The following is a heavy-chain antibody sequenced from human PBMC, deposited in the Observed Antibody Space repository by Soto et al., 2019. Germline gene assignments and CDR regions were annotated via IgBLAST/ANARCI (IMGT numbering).Heavy chain of an antibody. CDR3: AMPGHYGDATYYYYYFPMDV. D-gene: IGHD4-17*01. Sequence: GGSLRLSCAASGFTFRSYDMSWVRQAPGKGLEWVSVFSGSAENTYYADSVKGRFTISRDNSKNTLYLQMNSLRVEDTAVYYCAMPGHYGDATYYYYYFPMDVWGQGTTVTVSS. CDR2: FSGSAENT. J-gene: IGHJ6*02. CDR1: GFTFRSYD. V-gene: IGHV3-23*01.